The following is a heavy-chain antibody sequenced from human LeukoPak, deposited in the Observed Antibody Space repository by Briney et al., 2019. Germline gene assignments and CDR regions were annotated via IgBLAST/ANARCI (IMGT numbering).Heavy chain of an antibody. J-gene: IGHJ5*02. D-gene: IGHD3-10*01. CDR2: YEPEEGDT. V-gene: IGHV1-24*01. Sequence: ASVKVSYKLAGYSLSDLSIHAVRQTPGKGREWMGGYEPEEGDTIYAENFQGRVAMTEHPSTDTVNMLLSNLRFEDTAVYYCATHRPAGGFGPWGKGNLVTVSS. CDR3: ATHRPAGGFGP. CDR1: GYSLSDLS.